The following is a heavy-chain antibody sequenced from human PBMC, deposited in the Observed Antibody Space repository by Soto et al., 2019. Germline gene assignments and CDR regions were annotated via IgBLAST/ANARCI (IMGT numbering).Heavy chain of an antibody. CDR3: VAGSGWLPDF. D-gene: IGHD6-19*01. V-gene: IGHV3-7*01. CDR1: GFSFSSFW. CDR2: IKKDGSEK. J-gene: IGHJ4*02. Sequence: EVQLVESGGGLVQPRGSLRLSCAASGFSFSSFWMNWVRQAPGKGLEWVAIIKKDGSEKLYVDSVKGRFTISRDNARNSLYLEMNSLRAEDTAVYYCVAGSGWLPDFWGQGTLVIVSS.